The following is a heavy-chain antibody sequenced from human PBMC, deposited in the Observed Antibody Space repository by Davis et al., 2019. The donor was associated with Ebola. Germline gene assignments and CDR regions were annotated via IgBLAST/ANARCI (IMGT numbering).Heavy chain of an antibody. D-gene: IGHD2-8*02. CDR1: GFTFSSYA. CDR2: ISYDGGNK. Sequence: GESLKISCAASGFTFSSYAMHWVRQAPGKGLEWVAVISYDGGNKDYAESVKGRFTISRDDSKDTLYLQMNSLRAEDTAVYYCARVGCTGGICYGLDVWGKGTTVTVSS. J-gene: IGHJ6*04. V-gene: IGHV3-30-3*01. CDR3: ARVGCTGGICYGLDV.